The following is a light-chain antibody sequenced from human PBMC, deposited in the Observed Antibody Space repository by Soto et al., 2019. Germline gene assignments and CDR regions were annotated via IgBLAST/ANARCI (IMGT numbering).Light chain of an antibody. Sequence: AIQMTQSPSYLSDSIGDRVTITCRASQGIRTDLGWYQQRPGKAPKLLIYEASNLRSEAPSRFSGSGSGTVFTLTISSLQPEDFATYYCLQDHNYPFTFGPGTQVDIK. V-gene: IGKV1-6*01. J-gene: IGKJ3*01. CDR3: LQDHNYPFT. CDR2: EAS. CDR1: QGIRTD.